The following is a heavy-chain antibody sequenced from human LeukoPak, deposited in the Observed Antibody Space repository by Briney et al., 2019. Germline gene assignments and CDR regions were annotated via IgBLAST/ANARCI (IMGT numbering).Heavy chain of an antibody. D-gene: IGHD3-22*01. J-gene: IGHJ2*01. V-gene: IGHV4-59*01. CDR2: IYYSGST. CDR1: GGSLSSYY. Sequence: PSETLSLTCTVSGGSLSSYYWSWIWQPPGKGLEWIGYIYYSGSTNYNPPLKSRVTISVDTSKNQFSLKLSSVTAADTAVYYCARDNPHNYYDSSGYSYWYFDLWGRGTLVTVSS. CDR3: ARDNPHNYYDSSGYSYWYFDL.